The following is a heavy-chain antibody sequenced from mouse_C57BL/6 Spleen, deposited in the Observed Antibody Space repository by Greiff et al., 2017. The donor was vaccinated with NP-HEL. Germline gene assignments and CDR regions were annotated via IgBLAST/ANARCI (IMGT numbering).Heavy chain of an antibody. V-gene: IGHV5-17*01. D-gene: IGHD2-4*01. CDR3: ARSDYDYSYYFDY. J-gene: IGHJ2*01. Sequence: EVMLMESGGGLVKPGGSLKLSCAASGFTFSDYGMHWVRQAPEKGLEWVAYISSGSSTIYYADTVKGRFTIPRDNAKNTLFLQMTSLRSEDTAMYYCARSDYDYSYYFDYWGQGTTLTVSS. CDR2: ISSGSSTI. CDR1: GFTFSDYG.